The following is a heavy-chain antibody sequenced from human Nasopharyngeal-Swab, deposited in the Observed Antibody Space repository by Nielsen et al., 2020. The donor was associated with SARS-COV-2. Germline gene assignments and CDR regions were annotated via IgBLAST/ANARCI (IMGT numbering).Heavy chain of an antibody. CDR3: ARGRLSMVRGDAFDI. Sequence: ASVKVSCKASGYTFTSYGISWVRQAPGQGLEWMGWISAYNGNTNYAQKLQGRVTMTTDTSTSIAYMELRSLRSDDTAVYYCARGRLSMVRGDAFDIWGQGTMVTVSS. CDR2: ISAYNGNT. D-gene: IGHD3-10*01. V-gene: IGHV1-18*01. J-gene: IGHJ3*02. CDR1: GYTFTSYG.